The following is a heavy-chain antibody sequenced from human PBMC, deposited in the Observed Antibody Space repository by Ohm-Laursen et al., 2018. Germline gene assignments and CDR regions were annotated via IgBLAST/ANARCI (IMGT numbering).Heavy chain of an antibody. Sequence: SLRLSCAASGFTFSISGMTWVRQAPGKGLEWVSAISGSGASTYYADSVKGRFTISRDNSNSSLYLQMNSLRDEDTAIYFCYGSGSYYNYIDYWGQGTPVAVSS. CDR1: GFTFSISG. V-gene: IGHV3-23*01. CDR2: ISGSGAST. CDR3: YGSGSYYNYIDY. D-gene: IGHD3-10*01. J-gene: IGHJ4*02.